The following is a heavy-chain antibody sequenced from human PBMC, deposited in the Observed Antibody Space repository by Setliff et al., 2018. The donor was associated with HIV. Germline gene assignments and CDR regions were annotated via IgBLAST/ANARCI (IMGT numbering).Heavy chain of an antibody. CDR3: ARDHKYYYDSSGLDY. D-gene: IGHD3-22*01. CDR2: IFYSGST. Sequence: SETLSLTCTVSGDSINSGTYYWGWIRQPPGKGLAWIGSIFYSGSTYYNPSVKSRVTISIDTSKNQFSLRLSSVTAADTAVYSCARDHKYYYDSSGLDYWGQGTLVTVSS. J-gene: IGHJ4*02. V-gene: IGHV4-39*07. CDR1: GDSINSGTYY.